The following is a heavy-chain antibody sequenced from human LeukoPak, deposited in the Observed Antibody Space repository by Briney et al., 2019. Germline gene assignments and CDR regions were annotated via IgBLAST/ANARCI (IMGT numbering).Heavy chain of an antibody. V-gene: IGHV3-23*01. D-gene: IGHD3-22*01. CDR1: GGSISSYY. CDR3: AKDRSPLGYYYDSSGTLDY. CDR2: ISGSGGST. Sequence: ETLSLTCTVSGGSISSYYWSWVRQAPGKGLEWVSAISGSGGSTYYADSVKGRFTISRDNSKNTLYLQMNSLRAEDTAVYYCAKDRSPLGYYYDSSGTLDYWGQGTLVTVSS. J-gene: IGHJ4*02.